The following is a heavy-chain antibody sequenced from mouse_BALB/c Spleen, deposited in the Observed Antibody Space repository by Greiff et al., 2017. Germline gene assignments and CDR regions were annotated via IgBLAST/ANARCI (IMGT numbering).Heavy chain of an antibody. V-gene: IGHV1-14*01. Sequence: VQLQQSGPELVKPGASVKMSCKASGYTFTSYVMHWVKQKPGQGLEWIGYINPYNDGTKYNEKFKGKATLTSDKSSSTAYMELSSLTSEDSAVYYCARWDYYGSSYFYAMDYWGQGTSVTVSS. J-gene: IGHJ4*01. CDR2: INPYNDGT. CDR3: ARWDYYGSSYFYAMDY. D-gene: IGHD1-1*01. CDR1: GYTFTSYV.